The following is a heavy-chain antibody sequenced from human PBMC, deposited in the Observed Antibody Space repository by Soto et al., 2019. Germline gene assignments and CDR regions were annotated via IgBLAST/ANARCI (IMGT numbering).Heavy chain of an antibody. CDR2: IYTSGST. Sequence: XATLSLTCTVSGGSISSYYWSWMRQPAGKGLEWIGRIYTSGSTNYNPSLKSRVTMSVDTSKNQFSLKLSSVTAADTAVYYCARDRLYYDILTGYYSSPLYYYYGMDVWGQGTTVTVSS. D-gene: IGHD3-9*01. CDR3: ARDRLYYDILTGYYSSPLYYYYGMDV. CDR1: GGSISSYY. J-gene: IGHJ6*02. V-gene: IGHV4-4*07.